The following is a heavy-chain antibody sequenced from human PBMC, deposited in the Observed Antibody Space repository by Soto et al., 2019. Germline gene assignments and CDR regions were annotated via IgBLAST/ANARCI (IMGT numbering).Heavy chain of an antibody. Sequence: ASVKVSCKASGGTFSSYAISWVRQAPGQGLEWMGGIIPIFGTANYAQKFQGRVTITADESTSTAYMELSSLRSEDTAVYYCARAPSGYCTNGVCYTVSGYYYGMDVWGQGTTVTVS. D-gene: IGHD2-8*01. V-gene: IGHV1-69*13. CDR1: GGTFSSYA. J-gene: IGHJ6*02. CDR3: ARAPSGYCTNGVCYTVSGYYYGMDV. CDR2: IIPIFGTA.